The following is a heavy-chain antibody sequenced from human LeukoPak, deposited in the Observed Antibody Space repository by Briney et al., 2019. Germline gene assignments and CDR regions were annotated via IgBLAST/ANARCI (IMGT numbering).Heavy chain of an antibody. V-gene: IGHV3-23*01. CDR3: PKDDFVVFIKNCFDP. CDR1: GFTFRIYG. CDR2: ISPSGDRT. Sequence: GGSLRLSCAASGFTFRIYGMNWVRQAPGKGLEWVSGISPSGDRTYYADSVKGRFTISRDNSKNTVFLQMNSLRAEEKAVYYRPKDDFVVFIKNCFDPWGQGTLVTVSS. D-gene: IGHD3-22*01. J-gene: IGHJ5*02.